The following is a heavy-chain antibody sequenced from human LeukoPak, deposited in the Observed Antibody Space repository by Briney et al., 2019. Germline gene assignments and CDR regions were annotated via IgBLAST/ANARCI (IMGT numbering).Heavy chain of an antibody. CDR3: ARPFSGELFEAFDI. CDR2: INPNSGGT. D-gene: IGHD3-10*01. CDR1: GYTFTGYY. Sequence: GASVKVSCKASGYTFTGYYMHWVRQAPGQGLEWMGWINPNSGGTNYAQKFQGRVTMTRDTSISTAYMELSRLRSDDTAVYYCARPFSGELFEAFDIWGQGKMSPSLQ. J-gene: IGHJ3*02. V-gene: IGHV1-2*02.